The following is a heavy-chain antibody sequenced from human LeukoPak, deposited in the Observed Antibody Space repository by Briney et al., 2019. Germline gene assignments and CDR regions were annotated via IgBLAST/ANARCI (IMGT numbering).Heavy chain of an antibody. Sequence: ASVKVSCKASGYTFSGYYMHWVRQAPGQGLEWMGWINPNSGGTNYAQKLQGSVTMTRDTSISTAYMELSRLRSDDTAVYYCARGYPLSTTAADTYFQHWGQGTLVTVSS. J-gene: IGHJ1*01. CDR3: ARGYPLSTTAADTYFQH. CDR1: GYTFSGYY. CDR2: INPNSGGT. D-gene: IGHD6-13*01. V-gene: IGHV1-2*02.